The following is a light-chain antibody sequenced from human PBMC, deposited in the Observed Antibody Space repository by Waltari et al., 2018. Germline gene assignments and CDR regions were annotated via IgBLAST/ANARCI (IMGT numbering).Light chain of an antibody. J-gene: IGKJ4*01. CDR2: GAS. CDR1: QSVSSY. Sequence: PGERATLSCRASQSVSSYLAWYQQKPGQAPRLLIYGASNRATGIPARFSGSGSATDFTLTISSLGPEDFAVYYCQQRIDWPLTFGGGTKVEIK. CDR3: QQRIDWPLT. V-gene: IGKV3-11*01.